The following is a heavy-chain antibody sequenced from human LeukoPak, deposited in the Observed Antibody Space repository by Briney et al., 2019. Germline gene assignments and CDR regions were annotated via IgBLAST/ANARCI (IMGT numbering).Heavy chain of an antibody. Sequence: ASVKVSCKASGYTFTNYALHWVRQAPGQRLEWMGWINAVTGDTKYSQEFQGRVTITRDTSTSTAYMELRSQRSDDTAVYYCARERKGEQWRGMYPFDIWGQGTMVTDSS. CDR1: GYTFTNYA. J-gene: IGHJ3*02. D-gene: IGHD6-19*01. CDR2: INAVTGDT. V-gene: IGHV1-3*01. CDR3: ARERKGEQWRGMYPFDI.